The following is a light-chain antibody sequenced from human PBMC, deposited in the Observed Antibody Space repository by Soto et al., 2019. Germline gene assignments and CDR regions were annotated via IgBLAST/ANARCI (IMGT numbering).Light chain of an antibody. CDR3: QQRSNWPPKYT. J-gene: IGKJ2*01. CDR1: QRVSSY. CDR2: DAS. Sequence: EIVLTQSPATLSLSPGERATLSCRASQRVSSYLAWYQQKPGQAPRLLIYDASNRATGIPARFSGSGSGTDFTLTISSREPEDFAVYYCQQRSNWPPKYTFGQGTKLEIK. V-gene: IGKV3-11*01.